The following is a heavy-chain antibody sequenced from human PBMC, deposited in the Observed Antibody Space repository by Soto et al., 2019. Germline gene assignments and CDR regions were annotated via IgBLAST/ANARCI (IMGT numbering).Heavy chain of an antibody. CDR3: ARDSGSYWHDAFDI. J-gene: IGHJ3*02. D-gene: IGHD1-26*01. CDR1: GFTFSSYG. V-gene: IGHV3-33*01. Sequence: QVQLVESGGGVVQPGRSLRLSCAASGFTFSSYGMHWVRQAPGKGLEWVAVIWYDGSNKYYADSVKGRFTISRDNSKNTLYLQMNILRAEDTAVYYCARDSGSYWHDAFDIWGQGTMVTVSS. CDR2: IWYDGSNK.